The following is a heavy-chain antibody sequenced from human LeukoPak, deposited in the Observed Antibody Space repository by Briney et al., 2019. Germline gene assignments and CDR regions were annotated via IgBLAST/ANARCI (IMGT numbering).Heavy chain of an antibody. CDR1: GFTFGSYA. V-gene: IGHV3-23*01. J-gene: IGHJ4*02. CDR3: AKDRQRWLQFVSAFDY. D-gene: IGHD5-24*01. Sequence: GGSLRLSCAASGFTFGSYAMSWVRQAPGKGLEWVSAISGSGGSTYYADSVKGRFTISRDNSKNTLYLQMNSLRAEDTAVYYCAKDRQRWLQFVSAFDYWGQGTLVTVSS. CDR2: ISGSGGST.